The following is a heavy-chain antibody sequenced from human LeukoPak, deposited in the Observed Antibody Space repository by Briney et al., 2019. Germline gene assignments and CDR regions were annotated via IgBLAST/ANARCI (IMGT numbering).Heavy chain of an antibody. V-gene: IGHV3-21*01. CDR2: ISSSSSYI. Sequence: GGSLRLSCAASGFTFSSYSMNWVRQAPGKGLEWVSSISSSSSYIYYADSVKGRFTISRDNAKNSLTLQMNSLRAEDTAVYYCAREFAAAGHGMDVWGQGTTVAVSS. CDR1: GFTFSSYS. CDR3: AREFAAAGHGMDV. J-gene: IGHJ6*02. D-gene: IGHD6-13*01.